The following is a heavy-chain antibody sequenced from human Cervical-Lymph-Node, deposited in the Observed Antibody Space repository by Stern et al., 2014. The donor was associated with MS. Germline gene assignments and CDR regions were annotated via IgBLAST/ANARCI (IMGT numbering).Heavy chain of an antibody. D-gene: IGHD1-1*01. J-gene: IGHJ4*02. CDR1: GLTFSKAW. V-gene: IGHV3-15*01. CDR3: TTATNY. Sequence: VQLVESGGGLVKPGGSARLSCAASGLTFSKAWMSWIRQAPGKGLEWVGRVKTKSDGGTVDYAAPVKGRFSISRDDSKNMLYLQMHSLGAEDTAVYYCTTATNYWGQGTLVTVSS. CDR2: VKTKSDGGTV.